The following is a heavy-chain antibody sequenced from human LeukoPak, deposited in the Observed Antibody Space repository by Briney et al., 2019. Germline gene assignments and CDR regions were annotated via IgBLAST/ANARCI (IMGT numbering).Heavy chain of an antibody. V-gene: IGHV3-23*01. CDR1: GFTFSSYA. Sequence: TGGSLRLSCAASGFTFSSYAMSWVRQAPGKGLEWVSGTSGRGGSTYYADSVKGRFTISRDNSRNTLYLQMNSLRADDTAVYYCAKDPTGDPDYFDYWGQGTLVTVSS. CDR3: AKDPTGDPDYFDY. CDR2: TSGRGGST. J-gene: IGHJ4*02. D-gene: IGHD7-27*01.